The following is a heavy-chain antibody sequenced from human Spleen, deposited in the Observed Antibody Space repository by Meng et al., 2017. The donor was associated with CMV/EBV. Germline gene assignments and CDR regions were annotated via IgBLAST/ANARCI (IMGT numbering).Heavy chain of an antibody. CDR2: IYPGDSDT. D-gene: IGHD3-16*01. Sequence: GESLKISCKGSGYSFTSFWIAWVRQMPGKGLEWMGLIYPGDSDTRYSPSLQGQVTISADKSISTAYLQWSSLKASDTAMYYCARQQFGGDLYNSFDYWGQGTLVTVSS. J-gene: IGHJ4*02. CDR3: ARQQFGGDLYNSFDY. V-gene: IGHV5-51*01. CDR1: GYSFTSFW.